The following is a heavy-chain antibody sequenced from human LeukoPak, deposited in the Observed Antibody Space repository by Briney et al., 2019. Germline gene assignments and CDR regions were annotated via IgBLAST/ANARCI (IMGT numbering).Heavy chain of an antibody. D-gene: IGHD1-1*01. Sequence: SETLSLICTVSGGSISNNYWSWIRQPPGKGLEWIGYISYSGSTNYNPFLKSRVTISVDTSKTQFSLRLSSVTAADTAVYYCARYEVLMGTWFDPWGPGTLVTVSS. J-gene: IGHJ5*02. CDR3: ARYEVLMGTWFDP. CDR2: ISYSGST. CDR1: GGSISNNY. V-gene: IGHV4-59*01.